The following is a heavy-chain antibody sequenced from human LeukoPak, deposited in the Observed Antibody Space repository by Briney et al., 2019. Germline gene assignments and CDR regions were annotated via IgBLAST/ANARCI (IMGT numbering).Heavy chain of an antibody. J-gene: IGHJ4*02. CDR2: IYHSGST. CDR1: GDFITKSVW. D-gene: IGHD5-18*01. CDR3: ARGGSHLWQPFDS. Sequence: SETLSLTCAVSGDFITKSVWWIWVRQTPGKGLEWIGDIYHSGSTNSNPSLKSRVTLSLDKSKNQFSLKLSSVSAADTAVYYCARGGSHLWQPFDSWGQGTLVTVSS. V-gene: IGHV4-4*02.